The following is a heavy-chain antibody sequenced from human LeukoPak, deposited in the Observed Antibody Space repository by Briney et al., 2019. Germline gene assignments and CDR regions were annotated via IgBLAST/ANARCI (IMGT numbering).Heavy chain of an antibody. Sequence: GGSLRLSCAASGLTFSSYWTSWARQAPGKGLEWVANIKQDGSEKYYVDSVKGRFTISRDNAKNSLYLQMNSLRAEDTALYYCARHNPLWGYWGQGTLVTVSS. CDR1: GLTFSSYW. D-gene: IGHD1-14*01. CDR2: IKQDGSEK. V-gene: IGHV3-7*04. CDR3: ARHNPLWGY. J-gene: IGHJ4*02.